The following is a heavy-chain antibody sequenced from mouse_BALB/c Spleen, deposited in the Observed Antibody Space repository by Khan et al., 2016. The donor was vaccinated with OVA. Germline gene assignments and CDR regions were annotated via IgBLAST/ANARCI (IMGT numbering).Heavy chain of an antibody. CDR1: GFTFTSYW. D-gene: IGHD2-1*01. CDR3: VRSIYYGNGLYAMDY. Sequence: DLVKPGASVKLSCKASGFTFTSYWINWIKQRPGQGLEWVGHIGPGSGNPYYNEVFKGKATLTVDTSSSTVYIPLSSLSSEDSAVYFCVRSIYYGNGLYAMDYWGQGTSVTVSS. J-gene: IGHJ4*01. CDR2: IGPGSGNP. V-gene: IGHV1S41*01.